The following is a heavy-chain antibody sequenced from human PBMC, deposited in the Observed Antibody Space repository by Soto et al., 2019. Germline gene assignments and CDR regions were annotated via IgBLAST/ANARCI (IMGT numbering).Heavy chain of an antibody. CDR1: GYSFTGYY. CDR2: INPDSGAT. J-gene: IGHJ4*02. D-gene: IGHD2-8*02. V-gene: IGHV1-2*02. Sequence: HEHLVQSGAEVKRPGASLKVSCKASGYSFTGYYIHWVRQAPGQGLEWMGWINPDSGATNYAQNFQDRVTMTSDTSISTASMDLTSLTSDDTAVYYCARRDYGTGGYPFPYFDYWGQGTLVIVSS. CDR3: ARRDYGTGGYPFPYFDY.